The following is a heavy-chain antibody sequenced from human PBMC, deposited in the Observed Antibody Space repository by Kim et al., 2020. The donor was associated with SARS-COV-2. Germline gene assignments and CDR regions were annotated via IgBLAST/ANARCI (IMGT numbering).Heavy chain of an antibody. J-gene: IGHJ6*02. CDR2: IYYSGST. CDR3: ARLSDDYYGSGSYYGYYYYGMDV. D-gene: IGHD3-10*01. V-gene: IGHV4-39*01. CDR1: GGSIGSSSYY. Sequence: SETLSLTCTVSGGSIGSSSYYWGWIRQPPGKGLEWIGSIYYSGSTYYNPSLKSRVTISVDTSKNQFSLKLSSVTAADTAVYYCARLSDDYYGSGSYYGYYYYGMDVWGQGTTVTVSS.